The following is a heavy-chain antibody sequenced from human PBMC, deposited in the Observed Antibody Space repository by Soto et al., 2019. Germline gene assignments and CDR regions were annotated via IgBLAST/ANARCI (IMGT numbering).Heavy chain of an antibody. Sequence: SVKVSCKASGGTFSSYTISWVRQAPGQGLEWMGRIIPILGIANYAQKFQGRVTITADKSTSTAYMELSSLRSEDTAVYYCARDPAAACTSPYSSYSMDVWGKGTTVTVSS. CDR2: IIPILGIA. V-gene: IGHV1-69*04. CDR3: ARDPAAACTSPYSSYSMDV. D-gene: IGHD6-13*01. J-gene: IGHJ6*03. CDR1: GGTFSSYT.